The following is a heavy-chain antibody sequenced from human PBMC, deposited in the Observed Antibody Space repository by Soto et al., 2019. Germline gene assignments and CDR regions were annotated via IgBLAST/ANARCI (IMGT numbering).Heavy chain of an antibody. D-gene: IGHD4-17*01. J-gene: IGHJ4*02. CDR1: GGSISSGDYY. Sequence: PSETLSLTCTVSGGSISSGDYYWSWFRQPPGKGLEWIAHFYFNGSTYYNPSLKSRVIISADTPRNQFSLSLSFLTAADTAVYYCATRTTVTTFDYWGQGTLVTVSS. V-gene: IGHV4-30-4*01. CDR2: FYFNGST. CDR3: ATRTTVTTFDY.